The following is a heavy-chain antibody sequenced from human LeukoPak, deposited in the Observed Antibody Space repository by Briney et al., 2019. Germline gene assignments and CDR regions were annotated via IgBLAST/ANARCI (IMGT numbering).Heavy chain of an antibody. CDR2: INWNGGAT. J-gene: IGHJ3*02. D-gene: IGHD3-3*01. Sequence: GGSLRLSCAGSGFTFDDFGMSWVRQAPGKGLEWVSSINWNGGATGYADSVKGRCTISRDNSRTTLYLEMNSLRAEDTAVYYCARGLAIFGVVSSNDAFDIWGQGTVVTVSS. CDR1: GFTFDDFG. CDR3: ARGLAIFGVVSSNDAFDI. V-gene: IGHV3-20*04.